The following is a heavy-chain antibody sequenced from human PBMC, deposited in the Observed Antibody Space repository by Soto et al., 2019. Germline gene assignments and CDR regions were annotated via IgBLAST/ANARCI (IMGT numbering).Heavy chain of an antibody. J-gene: IGHJ4*02. CDR3: AKDGTSGWYVSY. D-gene: IGHD6-19*01. Sequence: QVQLVESGGGVVQPGRSLRLSCAASGFTFSSYGMHWVRQAPGKGLEWVAVISYDGSNKYYADSVKGRFTISRDNYKNTLYLEMNSLRDEDTAVYYCAKDGTSGWYVSYWGKGTLVSASS. CDR2: ISYDGSNK. V-gene: IGHV3-30*18. CDR1: GFTFSSYG.